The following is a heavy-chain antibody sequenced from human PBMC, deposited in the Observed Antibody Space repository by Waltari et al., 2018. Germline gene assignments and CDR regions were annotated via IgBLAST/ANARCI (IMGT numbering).Heavy chain of an antibody. CDR1: GGSFSGYY. D-gene: IGHD3-22*01. V-gene: IGHV4-34*01. CDR2: INHSGST. J-gene: IGHJ4*02. Sequence: QVQLQQWGAGLLKPSETLSLTCAVYGGSFSGYYWSWIRQPPGKGLEWIGEINHSGSTNYNPSLKSRVTISVDTSKNQFSLKLSSVTAADTAVYYCARALDEDSSGYYYWGQGTLVTVSS. CDR3: ARALDEDSSGYYY.